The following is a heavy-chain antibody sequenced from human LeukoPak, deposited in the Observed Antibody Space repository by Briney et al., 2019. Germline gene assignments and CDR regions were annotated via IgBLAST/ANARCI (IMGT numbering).Heavy chain of an antibody. V-gene: IGHV3-11*01. Sequence: GGSLRLSCAASGFTFSDYYMTWIRQAPGKGLEWVSYISNSGSTIYYADSVKGRFTISRDNGKNSLYLQMNSLRAEDTAVYYCAREHTSGTYYIDYWGQGALVTVSS. CDR1: GFTFSDYY. CDR3: AREHTSGTYYIDY. D-gene: IGHD1-26*01. CDR2: ISNSGSTI. J-gene: IGHJ4*02.